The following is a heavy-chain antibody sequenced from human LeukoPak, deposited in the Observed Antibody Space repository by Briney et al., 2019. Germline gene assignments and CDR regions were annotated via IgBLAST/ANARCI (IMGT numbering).Heavy chain of an antibody. CDR1: GFSFSSYE. V-gene: IGHV3-48*03. CDR3: SGQYSSSSVVDY. D-gene: IGHD6-6*01. Sequence: GGSLRLSCAASGFSFSSYEMNWVRQAPGKGLEWVSYISSSGSIMYSADSVKGRFTISRDNAKNSLYLQMNSLRAEDTAIYYCSGQYSSSSVVDYWGQGILVTVSS. J-gene: IGHJ4*02. CDR2: ISSSGSIM.